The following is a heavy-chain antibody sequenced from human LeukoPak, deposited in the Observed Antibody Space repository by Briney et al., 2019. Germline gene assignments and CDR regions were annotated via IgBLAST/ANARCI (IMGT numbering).Heavy chain of an antibody. CDR2: INHSGST. CDR1: GGSFSGYY. Sequence: SETLSLTCAVYGGSFSGYYWSWIRQPPGKGLEWIGEINHSGSTNYNPSLKSRVTISVDTSKNQFSLKLSSVTAADTAVYYCARGDFGEDYWGQGTLVTVSS. D-gene: IGHD4-17*01. J-gene: IGHJ4*02. CDR3: ARGDFGEDY. V-gene: IGHV4-34*01.